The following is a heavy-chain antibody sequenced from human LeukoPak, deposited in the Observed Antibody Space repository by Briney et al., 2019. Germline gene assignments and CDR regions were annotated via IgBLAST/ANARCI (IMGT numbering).Heavy chain of an antibody. Sequence: PGGTLRLSCEASGFTFSSYAMHWVRQAPGKGLEWVAVISYDGSNKYYADSVKGRFTISRDNSKNTLYLQMNSLRAEDTAVYYCAREPGSSSSFDYWGQGTLVTVSS. CDR2: ISYDGSNK. D-gene: IGHD6-6*01. V-gene: IGHV3-30-3*01. CDR3: AREPGSSSSFDY. J-gene: IGHJ4*02. CDR1: GFTFSSYA.